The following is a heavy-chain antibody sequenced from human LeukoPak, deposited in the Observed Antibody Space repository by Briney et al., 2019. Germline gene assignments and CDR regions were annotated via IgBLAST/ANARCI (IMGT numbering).Heavy chain of an antibody. V-gene: IGHV4-34*01. CDR3: ARGYYDILTGYYPFDY. CDR1: GGSFSGYY. CDR2: MSHSGST. J-gene: IGHJ4*02. Sequence: SETLSLTCAVYGGSFSGYYWSWIRQPPGKGLEWIGEMSHSGSTNYNPSLKSRVTISVDTSKNQFSLKLSSVTAADTAVYYCARGYYDILTGYYPFDYWGQGTLVTVSS. D-gene: IGHD3-9*01.